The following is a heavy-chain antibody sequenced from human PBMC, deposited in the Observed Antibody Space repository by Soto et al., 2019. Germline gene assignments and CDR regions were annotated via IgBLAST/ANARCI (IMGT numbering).Heavy chain of an antibody. J-gene: IGHJ4*02. CDR2: IKSKTDGGTT. CDR3: TTAPSPPRHYDFWSGYSQPYFDY. V-gene: IGHV3-15*07. D-gene: IGHD3-3*01. Sequence: GGSLRLSCAASGFTFSNAWMNWVRQAPGKGLEWVGRIKSKTDGGTTDYAAPVKGRFTISRDDSKNTLYLQMNSLKTEDTAVYYCTTAPSPPRHYDFWSGYSQPYFDYWGQGTLVTVSS. CDR1: GFTFSNAW.